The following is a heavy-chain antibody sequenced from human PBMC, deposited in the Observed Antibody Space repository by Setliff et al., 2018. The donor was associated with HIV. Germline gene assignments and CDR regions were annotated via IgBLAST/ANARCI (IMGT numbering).Heavy chain of an antibody. CDR3: ARESYNYGYND. CDR1: GFSINDHD. J-gene: IGHJ4*02. Sequence: GGSLRLSCVASGFSINDHDMNWVRQAPGKGLEWVSHISASGQTLYYADSVKGRFITFRDNAKNSLYLQMNSLRAEDTAVYYCARESYNYGYNDWGQGTLVTVSS. CDR2: ISASGQTL. V-gene: IGHV3-11*04. D-gene: IGHD5-18*01.